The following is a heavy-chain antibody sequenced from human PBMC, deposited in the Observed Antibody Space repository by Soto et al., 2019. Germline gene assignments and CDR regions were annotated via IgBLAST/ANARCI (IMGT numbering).Heavy chain of an antibody. CDR3: ARDVQNYENAFDI. Sequence: PSESLSLTCTVSGGSISSYYWSWIRQPPGKGLEWIGYIYYSGSTNYNPSLKSRVTISVDTSKNQFSLKLSSVTAADTAVYYCARDVQNYENAFDIWGQGTMVT. V-gene: IGHV4-59*01. D-gene: IGHD3-3*01. J-gene: IGHJ3*02. CDR2: IYYSGST. CDR1: GGSISSYY.